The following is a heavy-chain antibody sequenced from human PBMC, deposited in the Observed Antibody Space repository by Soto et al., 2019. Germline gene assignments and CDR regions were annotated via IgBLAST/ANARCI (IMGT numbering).Heavy chain of an antibody. CDR3: ARGSMVRGVTSFYD. D-gene: IGHD3-10*01. Sequence: GGSLRLSCAASGFTFSSYSMNWVRQAPGKGLEWVSYISSSSSTIYYADSVKGRFTISRDNAKNSLYLQMNRLRAEDTAVYYCARGSMVRGVTSFYDWGQGTLVTVSS. V-gene: IGHV3-48*01. CDR1: GFTFSSYS. CDR2: ISSSSSTI. J-gene: IGHJ4*02.